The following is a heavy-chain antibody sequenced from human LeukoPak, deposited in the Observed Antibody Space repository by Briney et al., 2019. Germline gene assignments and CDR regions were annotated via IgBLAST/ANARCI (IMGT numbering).Heavy chain of an antibody. CDR1: GFTFSSYA. CDR2: ISSSSSYI. Sequence: PGGSLRLSCAASGFTFSSYAMSWVRQAPGKGLEWVSSISSSSSYIYYADSVKGRFTISRDNAKNSLYLQMNSLRAEDTAVYYCAGSNYWGSRAFDIWGQGTMVTVSS. D-gene: IGHD2-21*01. J-gene: IGHJ3*02. V-gene: IGHV3-21*01. CDR3: AGSNYWGSRAFDI.